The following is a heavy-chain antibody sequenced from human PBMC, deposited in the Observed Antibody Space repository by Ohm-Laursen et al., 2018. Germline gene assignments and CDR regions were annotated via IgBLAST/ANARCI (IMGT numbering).Heavy chain of an antibody. CDR1: GFTFSSYA. D-gene: IGHD1-26*01. Sequence: SLRLSCTASGFTFSSYAMSWVRQAPGKGLEWVSAISGSGGSTYYADSVKGRFTISRDNSKNTLYLQMNSLRAEDTAVYYCAKESGSRDWYFDLWGRGTLVTVSS. CDR2: ISGSGGST. J-gene: IGHJ2*01. CDR3: AKESGSRDWYFDL. V-gene: IGHV3-23*01.